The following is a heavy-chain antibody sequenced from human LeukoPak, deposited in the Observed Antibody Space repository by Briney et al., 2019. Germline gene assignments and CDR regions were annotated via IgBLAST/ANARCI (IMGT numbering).Heavy chain of an antibody. Sequence: QPGGSLRLSCAASGFTFSSYEMHWVRQAPGKGLEWVAVISFDGSKKYHADSVMGRFTISRDTSKNTLYLQMTSLRAEDTAVYYCARGGSGWYGRFDYWGQGTLVTVSS. CDR1: GFTFSSYE. CDR2: ISFDGSKK. CDR3: ARGGSGWYGRFDY. D-gene: IGHD6-19*01. J-gene: IGHJ4*02. V-gene: IGHV3-30*04.